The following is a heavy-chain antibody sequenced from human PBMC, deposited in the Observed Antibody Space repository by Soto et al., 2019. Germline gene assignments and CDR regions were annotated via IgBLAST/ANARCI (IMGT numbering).Heavy chain of an antibody. J-gene: IGHJ6*03. CDR3: PKVATIFGVVINYYYYYMDV. Sequence: QVQLVESGGGVVQPGRSLRLSCAASGFTFSSYGMHWVRQAPGKGLEWVAVISYDGSNKYYADSVKGRFTISRDNSKNTLYLQMNSLRAEDTAVYYCPKVATIFGVVINYYYYYMDVWGKGTTVTVSS. CDR1: GFTFSSYG. D-gene: IGHD3-3*01. V-gene: IGHV3-30*18. CDR2: ISYDGSNK.